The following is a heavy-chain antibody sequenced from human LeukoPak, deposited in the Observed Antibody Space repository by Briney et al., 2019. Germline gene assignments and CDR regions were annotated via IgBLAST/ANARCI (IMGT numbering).Heavy chain of an antibody. CDR3: VKGPRPDVTVAHTVEN. Sequence: GGSLRLSCAASGFIFSNYAMSWVRQVPGRGLEWVSTISSRGDSTYVADSVKGRFTISRDNSKNSLYLQMNTVRAEDTAVYYCVKGPRPDVTVAHTVENWGQGTLVTVSS. CDR2: ISSRGDST. V-gene: IGHV3-23*01. CDR1: GFIFSNYA. D-gene: IGHD4-23*01. J-gene: IGHJ4*02.